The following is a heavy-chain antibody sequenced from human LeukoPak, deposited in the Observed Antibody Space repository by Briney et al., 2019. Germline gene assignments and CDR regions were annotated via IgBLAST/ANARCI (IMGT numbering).Heavy chain of an antibody. CDR2: INNSGST. V-gene: IGHV4-59*01. D-gene: IGHD3-22*01. J-gene: IGHJ3*02. Sequence: PSETLSLTCTVSGGSISSYYWSWIRQPPGKGLEWIGYINNSGSTNYNPSLKSRVTISVDTSKNQFSLKLSSVTAADTAVYYCAREPSKYYDSSGYSYSAFDIWGQGTMVTVSS. CDR3: AREPSKYYDSSGYSYSAFDI. CDR1: GGSISSYY.